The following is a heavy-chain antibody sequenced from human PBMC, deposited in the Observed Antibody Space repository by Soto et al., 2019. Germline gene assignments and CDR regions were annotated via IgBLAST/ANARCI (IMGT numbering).Heavy chain of an antibody. CDR1: GGSISSSSYY. D-gene: IGHD5-18*01. J-gene: IGHJ4*02. CDR2: IYYSGST. V-gene: IGHV4-39*01. Sequence: SETLSLTCPVSGGSISSSSYYWGWIRQPPGKGLEWIGSIYYSGSTYYNPSLKSRVTISVDTSKNQFSLKLSSVTAADTAVYYCARHGYSYGPYYFDYWGQGTLVTVSS. CDR3: ARHGYSYGPYYFDY.